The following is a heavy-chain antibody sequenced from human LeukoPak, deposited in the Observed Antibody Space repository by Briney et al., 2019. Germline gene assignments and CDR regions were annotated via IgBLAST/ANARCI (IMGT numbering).Heavy chain of an antibody. CDR3: ARAVVPAAAYYYYYMDV. Sequence: VASVKVSCKASGGTFSSYAISWVRQAPGQGLEWMGGIIPIFGTANYAQKFQGRVTITTDESTSTAYMELSSLRSEDTAVYYCARAVVPAAAYYYYYMDVWGKGTTVTVSS. D-gene: IGHD2-2*01. CDR1: GGTFSSYA. CDR2: IIPIFGTA. V-gene: IGHV1-69*05. J-gene: IGHJ6*03.